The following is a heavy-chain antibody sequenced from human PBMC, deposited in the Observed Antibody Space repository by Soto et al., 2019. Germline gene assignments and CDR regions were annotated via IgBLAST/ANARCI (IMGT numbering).Heavy chain of an antibody. CDR3: ARESEDLTSNFDY. Sequence: GGSLRLSCATSGFTFTRYSRNWVRQAPGKGLEWVSSISSTTNYIYYGDSMKGRFTISRDNAKNSLYLEMNSLRAEDTAVYYCARESEDLTSNFDYWGQGTLVTVSS. V-gene: IGHV3-21*06. J-gene: IGHJ4*02. CDR2: ISSTTNYI. CDR1: GFTFTRYS.